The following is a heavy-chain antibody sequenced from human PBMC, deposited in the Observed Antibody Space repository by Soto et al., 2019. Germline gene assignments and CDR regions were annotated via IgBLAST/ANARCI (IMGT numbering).Heavy chain of an antibody. Sequence: QVELVQSGAEVKKPGSSVKVSCQASEDTFRNYAISWVRQAPGQGLEWMGGIIPIFGTANYAQKFQGRVTITADTSANTVYLERSSLRSEDTAVYYWASTKYDSRAYYYWYLGLWGRGTLVTVSS. J-gene: IGHJ2*01. CDR2: IIPIFGTA. D-gene: IGHD3-22*01. V-gene: IGHV1-69*06. CDR3: ASTKYDSRAYYYWYLGL. CDR1: EDTFRNYA.